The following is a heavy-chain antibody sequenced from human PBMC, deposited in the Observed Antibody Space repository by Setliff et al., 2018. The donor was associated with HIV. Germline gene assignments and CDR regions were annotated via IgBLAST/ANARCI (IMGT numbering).Heavy chain of an antibody. CDR3: TVYNTGSSKDHY. J-gene: IGHJ4*02. D-gene: IGHD2-8*02. CDR1: GSSISSGYY. Sequence: PSETLSLTCTVSGSSISSGYYWGWIRQPPGKGLEWIGTIYHSGSTAYNPSLKSRVTISVDTSKNQFSLKLNSVTAADTAVYYCTVYNTGSSKDHYWGQGTPVTVSS. CDR2: IYHSGST. V-gene: IGHV4-38-2*02.